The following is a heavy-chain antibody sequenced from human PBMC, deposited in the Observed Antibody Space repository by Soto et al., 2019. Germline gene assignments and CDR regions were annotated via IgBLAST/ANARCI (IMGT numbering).Heavy chain of an antibody. Sequence: SDTLSLTCTVSGASISNRYWSWIRQSPGKGPEWIGYVYHSGATNYNPSLETRVTISLDSSKNQFSLKLNSVTAADTAVYYCATRPPGATWYGVFDYWSQGTLVT. V-gene: IGHV4-59*11. J-gene: IGHJ4*02. CDR1: GASISNRY. D-gene: IGHD6-13*01. CDR2: VYHSGAT. CDR3: ATRPPGATWYGVFDY.